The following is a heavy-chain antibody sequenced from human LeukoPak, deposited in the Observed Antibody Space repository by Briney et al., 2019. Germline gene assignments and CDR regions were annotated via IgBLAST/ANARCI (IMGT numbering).Heavy chain of an antibody. J-gene: IGHJ4*02. Sequence: GGSLRLSCAASGFTFSSYRMNWVRQAPGKGLEWVSSISSSSSYIYYADSVKGRFTISRDNAKNSLYLQMNSLRAEDTAVYYCARTYCGGDCYYTYFDYWGQGTLVTVSS. CDR1: GFTFSSYR. CDR2: ISSSSSYI. CDR3: ARTYCGGDCYYTYFDY. V-gene: IGHV3-21*01. D-gene: IGHD2-21*02.